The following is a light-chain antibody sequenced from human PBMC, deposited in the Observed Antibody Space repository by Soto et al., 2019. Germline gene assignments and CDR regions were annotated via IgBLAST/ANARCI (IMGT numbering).Light chain of an antibody. CDR1: QSVSSSY. CDR2: GAS. Sequence: EIVLTQSPGTLSLSPGERATLSCRASQSVSSSYLAWYQQKPGQAPRQLIYGASSRATGIPDRFSGSGSGTDFTLTITRPEPEDFAVYYWHHYRTSFGGGTRVEIK. CDR3: HHYRTS. J-gene: IGKJ4*01. V-gene: IGKV3-20*01.